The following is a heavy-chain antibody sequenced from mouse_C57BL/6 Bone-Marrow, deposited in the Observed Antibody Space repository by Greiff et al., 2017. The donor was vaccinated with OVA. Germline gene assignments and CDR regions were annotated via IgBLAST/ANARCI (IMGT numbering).Heavy chain of an antibody. CDR3: ASLISKRYFDV. Sequence: EVQGVESGGDLVNHRGSLKLSCAASGFTFSSYGMSWVRQTPDKRLEWVATISSGGSYTYYPDSVKGRFTISRDNAKNTLYLQMSSLKSEDTAMYYCASLISKRYFDVWGTGTTVTVSS. D-gene: IGHD1-2*01. CDR2: ISSGGSYT. V-gene: IGHV5-6*01. J-gene: IGHJ1*03. CDR1: GFTFSSYG.